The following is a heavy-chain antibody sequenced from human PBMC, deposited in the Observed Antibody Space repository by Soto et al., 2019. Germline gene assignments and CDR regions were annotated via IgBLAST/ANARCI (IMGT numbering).Heavy chain of an antibody. Sequence: SETLSLTCTVSGGSISSSSYYWGWIRQPPGKGLEWIGSIYYSGSTYYNPSLKSRVTLSVDTSQFSLKLNSVTAADTAVYYCARVGGDYGDWYFDYWGQGTLVTVSS. CDR2: IYYSGST. CDR3: ARVGGDYGDWYFDY. D-gene: IGHD2-21*02. J-gene: IGHJ4*02. CDR1: GGSISSSSYY. V-gene: IGHV4-39*07.